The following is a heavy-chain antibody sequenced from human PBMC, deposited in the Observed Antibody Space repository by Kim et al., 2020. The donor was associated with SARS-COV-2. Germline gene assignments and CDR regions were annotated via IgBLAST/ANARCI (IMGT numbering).Heavy chain of an antibody. CDR3: ARLSRRGWGSGPKYYFDY. CDR1: GYSFTSYW. D-gene: IGHD3-10*01. CDR2: IYPGDSDT. J-gene: IGHJ4*02. V-gene: IGHV5-51*01. Sequence: GESLKISCKGSGYSFTSYWIGWVRQMPGKGLEWMGIIYPGDSDTRYSPSFQGQVTISADKSISTAYLQWSSLKASDTAMYYCARLSRRGWGSGPKYYFDYWGQGTLVTVSS.